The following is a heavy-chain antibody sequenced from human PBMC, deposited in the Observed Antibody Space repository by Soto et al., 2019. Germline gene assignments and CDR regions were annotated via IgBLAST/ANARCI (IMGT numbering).Heavy chain of an antibody. CDR3: AIFCDFWTGLACYSVGIDDCGPWIMD. D-gene: IGHD3-3*01. J-gene: IGHJ6*03. CDR1: DGCSNSSSYY. V-gene: IGHV4-39*05. Sequence: SKNPYITRTVYDGCSNSSSYYWGGIRQTTGKGLEWIGSIYYSGSTYYNPSLKSRVNISVDTSKNQFSLKLSSVTAADTAVYYCAIFCDFWTGLACYSVGIDDCGPWIMD. CDR2: IYYSGST.